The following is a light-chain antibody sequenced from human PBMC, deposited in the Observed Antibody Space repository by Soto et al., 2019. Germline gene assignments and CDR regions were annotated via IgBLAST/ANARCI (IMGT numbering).Light chain of an antibody. CDR3: QQYYSYTWT. V-gene: IGKV1-8*01. J-gene: IGKJ1*01. Sequence: IWMTQSPSLLAASTRDRLTMTCLASQGISSYLAWYQQKPGKAPKLXXYAASTLQSGVPSRFSGSGSGTDFTLTISCLKYEDFATYYCQQYYSYTWTFGQGTKVDI. CDR2: AAS. CDR1: QGISSY.